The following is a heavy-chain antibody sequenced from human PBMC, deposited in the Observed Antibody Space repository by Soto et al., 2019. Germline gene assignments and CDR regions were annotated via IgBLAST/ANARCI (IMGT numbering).Heavy chain of an antibody. CDR2: IYYSGST. Sequence: SETLSLTCTVSGGSISSSSYYWGWIRQPPGKGLEWIGSIYYSGSTYYNPSLKSRVTISVDTSKNQFSLKLSSVTAADTAVYYCARLGSSSWYIDYWGQGTLVTVSS. V-gene: IGHV4-39*01. J-gene: IGHJ4*02. CDR1: GGSISSSSYY. D-gene: IGHD6-13*01. CDR3: ARLGSSSWYIDY.